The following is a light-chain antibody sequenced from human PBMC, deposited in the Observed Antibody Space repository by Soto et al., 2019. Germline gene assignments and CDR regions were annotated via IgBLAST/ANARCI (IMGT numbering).Light chain of an antibody. CDR2: WAS. V-gene: IGKV4-1*01. CDR3: QQYYSTPWT. CDR1: QSVLYSSNNKHY. Sequence: IVMTQSPDSLAVSLGERATINCKSSQSVLYSSNNKHYLTWYQPTPGQPPKLLIYWASTRESGVPARFSGSGSGTDFTLTISSLQAEDVAVYYCQQYYSTPWTFGQGTKVEIK. J-gene: IGKJ1*01.